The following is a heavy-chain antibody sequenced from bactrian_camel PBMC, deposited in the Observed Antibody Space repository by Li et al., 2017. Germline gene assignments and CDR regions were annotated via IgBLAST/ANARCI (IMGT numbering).Heavy chain of an antibody. Sequence: HVQLVESGGGLVQPGGSLRLSCEASDNFRATMCMGWFRQAPGKEHEFVSVFDSNGMTSCADSVKGRFTISQDKDKDTVYLQLNSATPDDTAVYSCQSRCFRDGNWRLVRGKGTQVTVS. CDR2: FDSNGMT. J-gene: IGHJ4*01. CDR3: QSRCFRDGNWRLV. V-gene: IGHV3S53*01. D-gene: IGHD1*01. CDR1: DNFRATMC.